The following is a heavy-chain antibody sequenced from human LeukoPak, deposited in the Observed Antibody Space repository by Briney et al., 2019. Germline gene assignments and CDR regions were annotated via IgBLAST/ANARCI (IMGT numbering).Heavy chain of an antibody. CDR2: ITGSGRGT. CDR1: GFIFRSYP. D-gene: IGHD4-17*01. J-gene: IGHJ3*02. Sequence: GGSLRLSCAASGFIFRSYPMHWVRQAPGKGLEWVSSITGSGRGTYYADSVKGRFSVSRDNSQNTVFLHMNSLRADDTALYYCSKDPNGDYVGAFDMWGPGTMVTVSS. V-gene: IGHV3-23*01. CDR3: SKDPNGDYVGAFDM.